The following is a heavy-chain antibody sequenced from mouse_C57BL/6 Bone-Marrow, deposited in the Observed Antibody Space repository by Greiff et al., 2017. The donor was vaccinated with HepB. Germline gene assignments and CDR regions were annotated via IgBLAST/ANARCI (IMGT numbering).Heavy chain of an antibody. V-gene: IGHV5-2*03. CDR1: EYEFPSHD. D-gene: IGHD2-3*01. CDR3: ARRGGYYSYWYFDV. Sequence: DVKLQESGGGLVQPGESLKLSCESNEYEFPSHDMSWVRKTPEKRLELVAAINSDGGSTYYPDTMERRFIISRDNTKKTLYLQMSSLRSEDTALYYCARRGGYYSYWYFDVWGTGTTVTVSS. CDR2: INSDGGST. J-gene: IGHJ1*03.